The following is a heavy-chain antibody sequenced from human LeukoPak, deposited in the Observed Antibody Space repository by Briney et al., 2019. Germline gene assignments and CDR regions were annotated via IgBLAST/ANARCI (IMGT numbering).Heavy chain of an antibody. Sequence: PGGSLRLSCAASAFTFSTYSMNWVRQAPGKGLEWVSSISSSSSYIYYADSVKGRFTISRDNAKNSLYLQMNSLRAEDTAVYYCARAEGIQLWSFDYWGQGTLVTVSS. D-gene: IGHD5-18*01. CDR2: ISSSSSYI. CDR1: AFTFSTYS. CDR3: ARAEGIQLWSFDY. V-gene: IGHV3-21*01. J-gene: IGHJ4*02.